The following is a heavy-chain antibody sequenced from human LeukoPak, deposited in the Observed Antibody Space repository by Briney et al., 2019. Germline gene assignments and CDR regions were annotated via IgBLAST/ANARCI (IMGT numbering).Heavy chain of an antibody. V-gene: IGHV4-34*01. CDR2: INHSGST. CDR3: ASRLWFGEGR. Sequence: PSETLSLTCAVYGGSFSGYYWSWIRQPPGKGLEWIGEINHSGSTNYNPSLKSRVTISVDTSKNQFSLKLSSVTAADTAVYYCASRLWFGEGRWGQGTLVTVSS. CDR1: GGSFSGYY. J-gene: IGHJ4*02. D-gene: IGHD3-10*01.